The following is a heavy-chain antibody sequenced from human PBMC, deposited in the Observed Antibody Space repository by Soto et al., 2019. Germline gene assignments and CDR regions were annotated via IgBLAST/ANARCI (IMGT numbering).Heavy chain of an antibody. CDR3: ARGVGSGSYYNQYNWFDP. CDR1: GYTFINHA. J-gene: IGHJ5*02. D-gene: IGHD3-10*01. V-gene: IGHV1-18*01. CDR2: INVYNGNT. Sequence: AASVKVSCKTSGYTFINHAINWVRQAPGQGLEWMGWINVYNGNTKYAQKVQGRVTMTTDTSTSTAYMELRSLRSDDTAVYYCARGVGSGSYYNQYNWFDPWGQGTLVTVSS.